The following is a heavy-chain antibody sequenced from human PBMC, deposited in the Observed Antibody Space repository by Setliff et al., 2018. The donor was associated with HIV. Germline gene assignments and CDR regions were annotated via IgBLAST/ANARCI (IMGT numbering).Heavy chain of an antibody. V-gene: IGHV1-69*13. CDR3: AKAVRGYGSTYYNYYYMDV. D-gene: IGHD3-10*01. J-gene: IGHJ6*03. Sequence: SVKVSCKASGGTFSSYGINWVRQAPGQGLEWMGGIIPILGTANYAEKFQGRVTITADEPRSTVYLEVSNLRSEDTAVYYCAKAVRGYGSTYYNYYYMDVWGKGTTVTVSS. CDR1: GGTFSSYG. CDR2: IIPILGTA.